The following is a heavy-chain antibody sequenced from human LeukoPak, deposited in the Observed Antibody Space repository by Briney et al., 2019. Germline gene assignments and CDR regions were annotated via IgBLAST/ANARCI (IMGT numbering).Heavy chain of an antibody. CDR2: IIPILGIA. CDR3: ARDLWDIVVVPAAEI. D-gene: IGHD2-2*01. V-gene: IGHV1-69*04. J-gene: IGHJ3*02. Sequence: SVKVSCKASGGTFSIYTISWVRQAPGQGLEWMGRIIPILGIANYAQKFQGRVTITADKSTSTAYMELSSLRSEDTAVYYCARDLWDIVVVPAAEIWGQGTMVTVSS. CDR1: GGTFSIYT.